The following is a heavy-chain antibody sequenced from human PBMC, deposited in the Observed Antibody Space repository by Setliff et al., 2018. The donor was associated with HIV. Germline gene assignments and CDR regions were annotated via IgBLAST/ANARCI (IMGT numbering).Heavy chain of an antibody. CDR2: IYYSGT. Sequence: PSETLSLTCTVSSASRSINTYYWSWVRQPPGKGLDWVGNIYYSGTNYNPSLKSRVTISGDTSKHQISLKLNSVTAADTAVYYCAGGTIVAPGGYFNYVDVWGKGATVTVS. D-gene: IGHD6-6*01. V-gene: IGHV4-59*01. J-gene: IGHJ6*03. CDR1: SASRSINTYY. CDR3: AGGTIVAPGGYFNYVDV.